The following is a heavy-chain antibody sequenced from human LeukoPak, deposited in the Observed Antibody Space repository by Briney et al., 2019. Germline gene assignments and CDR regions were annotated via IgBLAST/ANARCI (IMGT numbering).Heavy chain of an antibody. CDR3: ARVSIFGAPDYYYGMDV. CDR1: GGSISSGDYY. Sequence: PSQTLSLTCTVSGGSISSGDYYWSWMPPPPGKGRDWLGYIYCSGSSYYNPSLKSRVTISVDTSKNQFSLKLSSVTAADTAVYYCARVSIFGAPDYYYGMDVWGQGTTVTVSS. V-gene: IGHV4-30-4*01. J-gene: IGHJ6*02. CDR2: IYCSGSS. D-gene: IGHD3-3*01.